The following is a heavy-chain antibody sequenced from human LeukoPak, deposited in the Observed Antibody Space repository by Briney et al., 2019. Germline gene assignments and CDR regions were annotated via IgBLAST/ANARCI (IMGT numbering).Heavy chain of an antibody. CDR2: MNRNSGNT. V-gene: IGHV1-8*01. J-gene: IGHJ6*03. CDR3: ARGAFEAMATYYYYMDV. D-gene: IGHD5-18*01. CDR1: GYTFTSYD. Sequence: ASVKVSCKASGYTFTSYDINWVRQATGQGLEWMGWMNRNSGNTGYAQKFQGRVTMTRNTSISTAYMELSSLRSEDTAVYYCARGAFEAMATYYYYMDVWGKGTTVTISS.